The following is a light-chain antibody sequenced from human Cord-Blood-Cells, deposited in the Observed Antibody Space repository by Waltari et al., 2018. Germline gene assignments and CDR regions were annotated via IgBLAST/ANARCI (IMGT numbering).Light chain of an antibody. CDR1: QSISMY. CDR2: AAY. Sequence: DIQMTQSPSSLSASVGDRVTITCRGSQSISMYLNWYQKKPGKAPKLMIFAAYILQIWGPSRFLGSGSGTDFTLTISSVQPEDFATYDCQQIYSTRTFGGGTKVEIK. CDR3: QQIYSTRT. J-gene: IGKJ4*01. V-gene: IGKV1-39*01.